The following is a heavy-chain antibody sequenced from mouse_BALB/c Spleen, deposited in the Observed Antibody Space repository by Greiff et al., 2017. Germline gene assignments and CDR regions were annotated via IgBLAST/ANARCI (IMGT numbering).Heavy chain of an antibody. V-gene: IGHV5-4*02. D-gene: IGHD1-1*01. Sequence: EVQLVESGGGLVKPGGSLKLSCAASGFTFSDYYMYWVRQTPEKRLEWVATISDGGSYTYYPDSVKGRFTISRDNAKNNLYLQMSSLKSEDTAMYYCARGFYYGSSYEYYFDYWGQGTTLTVSS. CDR2: ISDGGSYT. CDR3: ARGFYYGSSYEYYFDY. J-gene: IGHJ2*01. CDR1: GFTFSDYY.